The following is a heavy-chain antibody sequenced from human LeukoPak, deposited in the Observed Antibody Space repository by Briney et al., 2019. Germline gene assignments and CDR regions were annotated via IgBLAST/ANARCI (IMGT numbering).Heavy chain of an antibody. D-gene: IGHD2-2*01. CDR3: ATGNIVVVPAAIHDYYYGMDV. CDR1: GYTFTSYY. Sequence: SVKVSCKASGYTFTSYYMHWVRQAPGQGLEWMGGIIPIFGTANYAQKFQGRVTITADESTSTAYMELSSLRSEDTAVYYCATGNIVVVPAAIHDYYYGMDVWGQGTTVTVS. CDR2: IIPIFGTA. J-gene: IGHJ6*02. V-gene: IGHV1-69*13.